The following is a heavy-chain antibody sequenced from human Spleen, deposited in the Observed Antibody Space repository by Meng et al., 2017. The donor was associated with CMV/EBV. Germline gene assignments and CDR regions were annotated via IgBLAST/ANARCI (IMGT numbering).Heavy chain of an antibody. D-gene: IGHD3-3*01. CDR3: ARAPGPHFDFGAPYYGMDV. J-gene: IGHJ6*02. V-gene: IGHV3-9*01. CDR2: ISWNSGSI. Sequence: SLKISCAASGFTFDDYAMHWVRQAPGKGLEWVSGISWNSGSIGYADSVKGRFTISRDNSKNTLYLQMNSLRAEDTAVYYCARAPGPHFDFGAPYYGMDVWGQGTTVTVSS. CDR1: GFTFDDYA.